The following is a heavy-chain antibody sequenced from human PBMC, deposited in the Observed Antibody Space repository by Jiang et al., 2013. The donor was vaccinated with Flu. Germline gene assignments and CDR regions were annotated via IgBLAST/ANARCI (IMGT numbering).Heavy chain of an antibody. Sequence: QVQLVESGAEVKKPGASVKVSCKASGYTFTSYDINWVRQATGQGLEWMGWMNPNSGNTGYAQKFQGRVTMTRNTSISTAYMELSSLRSEDTAVYYCARSLEFLEWEDYPDWGQGTLVTVSS. CDR1: GYTFTSYD. V-gene: IGHV1-8*01. CDR2: MNPNSGNT. CDR3: ARSLEFLEWEDYPD. D-gene: IGHD3-3*02. J-gene: IGHJ4*02.